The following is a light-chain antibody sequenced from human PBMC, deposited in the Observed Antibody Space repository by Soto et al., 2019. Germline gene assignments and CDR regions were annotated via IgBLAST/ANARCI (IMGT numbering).Light chain of an antibody. CDR2: GAS. CDR1: QSVSSN. J-gene: IGKJ1*01. Sequence: DIVMTQSPATLSVSPGERATLSCRASQSVSSNLAWYQQKPGQAPRLLIYGASTSATGIPARFSGSGSGTEFTLTISSLQSEDLAVYYCQQYDDWRGTFGQGTKVEIK. V-gene: IGKV3-15*01. CDR3: QQYDDWRGT.